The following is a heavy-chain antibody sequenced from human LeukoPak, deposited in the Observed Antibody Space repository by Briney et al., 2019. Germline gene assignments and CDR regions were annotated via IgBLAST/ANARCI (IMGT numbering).Heavy chain of an antibody. Sequence: GRSLRLSCAASGFTFDDYAMHWVRQAPGKGLEWVSGISWNSGSIGYADSVKGRFTISRDNAKNSLYLQMNSLRAEDTALYYCAKEDYSLDAFDIWGQGTMVTVSS. CDR3: AKEDYSLDAFDI. D-gene: IGHD2-15*01. J-gene: IGHJ3*02. CDR2: ISWNSGSI. CDR1: GFTFDDYA. V-gene: IGHV3-9*01.